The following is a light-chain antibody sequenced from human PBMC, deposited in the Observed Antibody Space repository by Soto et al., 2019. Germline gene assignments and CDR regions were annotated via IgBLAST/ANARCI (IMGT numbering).Light chain of an antibody. CDR2: DAS. CDR3: QQRSNWRYT. J-gene: IGKJ2*01. Sequence: EIVLTQSPATLSLSPGERATLSCRASQSVSSYLAWYQQKPGQAPRLLIYDASNRATGIPARFSGSGSGTDFPLTISSLEPEDFAVYYCQQRSNWRYTFGQGTKREIK. CDR1: QSVSSY. V-gene: IGKV3-11*01.